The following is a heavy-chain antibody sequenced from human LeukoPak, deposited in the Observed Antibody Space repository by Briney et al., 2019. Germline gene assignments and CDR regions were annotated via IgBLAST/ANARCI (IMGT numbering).Heavy chain of an antibody. D-gene: IGHD1-26*01. CDR2: IYPGDSDT. V-gene: IGHV5-51*01. J-gene: IGHJ4*02. Sequence: GESLKISCKGSGYSFTNYWIGWVRQMPGKGLEWMGIIYPGDSDTTYRPSFQGQVTISADRSISTAYLQWSSLKASDSAMYYCAGHVPHGSFFYFDLWGQGTLVTVSS. CDR1: GYSFTNYW. CDR3: AGHVPHGSFFYFDL.